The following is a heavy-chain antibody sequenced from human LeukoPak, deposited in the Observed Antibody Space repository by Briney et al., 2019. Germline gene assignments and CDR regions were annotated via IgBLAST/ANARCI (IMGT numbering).Heavy chain of an antibody. CDR2: IYYSGST. V-gene: IGHV4-59*01. CDR3: ARQFYDAFDI. J-gene: IGHJ3*02. CDR1: GGSISSYY. Sequence: SETLSLTCTVSGGSISSYYWSWLRQPPGKGLEWIGYIYYSGSTNYNPSLKRRVTTSVDTSKNQFSLKLSSVTAADTAVYYCARQFYDAFDIWGQGTMVTVSS.